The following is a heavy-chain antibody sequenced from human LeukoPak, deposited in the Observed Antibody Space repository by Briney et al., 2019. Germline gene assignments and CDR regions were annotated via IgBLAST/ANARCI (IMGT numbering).Heavy chain of an antibody. J-gene: IGHJ4*02. CDR3: ARSLIDYDILPGYYESHYFDY. CDR1: GFTFSSYS. D-gene: IGHD3-9*01. Sequence: NPGGSLRLSCAASGFTFSSYSMNWVRQAPGRGLEWVSSISSRSSYIYYADSVKGRFTISRDNAKNSLYLQMNSLRAEDTAVYYCARSLIDYDILPGYYESHYFDYWGQGTLVTVSS. V-gene: IGHV3-21*01. CDR2: ISSRSSYI.